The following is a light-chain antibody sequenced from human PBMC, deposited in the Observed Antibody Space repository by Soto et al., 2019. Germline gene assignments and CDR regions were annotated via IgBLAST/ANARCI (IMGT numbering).Light chain of an antibody. Sequence: EIVMTQSPATLSVSPGERATLSCRASQSVKINLAWYQQKPGQAPRLLIYGAFTRATGIPARFSGSGSGTEFTLTISNLQSEDFAVYYCQQYNNWPPITFGQGTRVEIK. J-gene: IGKJ5*01. CDR2: GAF. CDR3: QQYNNWPPIT. V-gene: IGKV3-15*01. CDR1: QSVKIN.